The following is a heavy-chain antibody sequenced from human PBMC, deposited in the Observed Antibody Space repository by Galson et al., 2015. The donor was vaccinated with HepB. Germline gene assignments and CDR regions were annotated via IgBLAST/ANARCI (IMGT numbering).Heavy chain of an antibody. J-gene: IGHJ4*02. CDR1: GFTFNDYA. V-gene: IGHV3-9*01. D-gene: IGHD3-22*01. CDR3: TKEKTMIVVARPYYFDY. Sequence: SLRLSCAASGFTFNDYAMHWVRQAPGKGLEWVSTISWNSGRIGYADSVKGRFTISRDNAKNSLYLQMNSLRPEGTALYYCTKEKTMIVVARPYYFDYWGQGTLVTVSS. CDR2: ISWNSGRI.